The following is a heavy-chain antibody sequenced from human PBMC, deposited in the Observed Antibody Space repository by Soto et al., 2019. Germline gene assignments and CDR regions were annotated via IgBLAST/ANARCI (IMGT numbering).Heavy chain of an antibody. V-gene: IGHV3-23*01. Sequence: GGSLRLSCAASGFTFSSYAMSWVRQAPGKGLEWVSTIKDNGGSTYYADAVKGRFTVSRDNPKDTLYLQMNSLRAEDTAVYYCARDTSNCSGGSCYSSWFDPWGQGTLVTVSS. J-gene: IGHJ5*02. D-gene: IGHD2-15*01. CDR2: IKDNGGST. CDR1: GFTFSSYA. CDR3: ARDTSNCSGGSCYSSWFDP.